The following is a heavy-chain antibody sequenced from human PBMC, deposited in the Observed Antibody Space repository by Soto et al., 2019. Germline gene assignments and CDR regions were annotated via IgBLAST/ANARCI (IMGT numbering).Heavy chain of an antibody. CDR2: LSDGGST. J-gene: IGHJ6*02. V-gene: IGHV4-59*01. Sequence: SDTLSLTCNVSVGSTYTYHWNWIRQSAGKGLEWIGYLSDGGSTNYNPSLKSRVTISVDTSKKQVSLKLSSVSAADTTIYFCAGYCSSSIFREYHYFALEVWGQGTRVTVSS. CDR3: AGYCSSSIFREYHYFALEV. D-gene: IGHD2-2*01. CDR1: VGSTYTYH.